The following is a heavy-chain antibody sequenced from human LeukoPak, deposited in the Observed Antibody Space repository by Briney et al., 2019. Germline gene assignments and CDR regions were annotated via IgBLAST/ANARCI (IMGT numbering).Heavy chain of an antibody. D-gene: IGHD6-6*01. J-gene: IGHJ5*02. CDR3: ARHGSIGARQNWLDP. Sequence: GESLKISCQGSGYIFRNYWIGWVRQMPGKGLEWMGIIYPGDSDTRYNPSFQGQVTISADKSINTAYLQWSSLKASDSAMYYCARHGSIGARQNWLDPWGQGTLVTVSS. CDR1: GYIFRNYW. V-gene: IGHV5-51*01. CDR2: IYPGDSDT.